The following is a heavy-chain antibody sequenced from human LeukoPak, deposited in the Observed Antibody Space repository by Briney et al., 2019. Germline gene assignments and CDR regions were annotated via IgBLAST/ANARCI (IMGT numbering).Heavy chain of an antibody. J-gene: IGHJ4*02. V-gene: IGHV3-30*02. Sequence: GGSLRLSCAASGFTFSSYGMHWVRQAPGKGLEWVAFIRYDGSNKYYADSVKGRFTISRDNSKNTLYLQMNSLRAEDTAVYYCAPLPRNCSSTSCYDYWGQGTLVTVSS. CDR2: IRYDGSNK. CDR1: GFTFSSYG. D-gene: IGHD2-2*01. CDR3: APLPRNCSSTSCYDY.